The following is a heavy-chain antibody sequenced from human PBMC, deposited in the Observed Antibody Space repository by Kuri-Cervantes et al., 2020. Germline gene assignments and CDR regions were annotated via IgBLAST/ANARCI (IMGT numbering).Heavy chain of an antibody. CDR1: GYTFTYRY. D-gene: IGHD6-19*01. CDR3: ASLHSSGWYGEAFDI. J-gene: IGHJ3*02. Sequence: SVKVSCKASGYTFTYRYLHWVRQAPGQALEWMGWITPFNGNTNYAQKFQDRVTITRDRSMSTAYVELSSLRSEDTAMYYCASLHSSGWYGEAFDIWGQGTMVTVSS. V-gene: IGHV1-45*02. CDR2: ITPFNGNT.